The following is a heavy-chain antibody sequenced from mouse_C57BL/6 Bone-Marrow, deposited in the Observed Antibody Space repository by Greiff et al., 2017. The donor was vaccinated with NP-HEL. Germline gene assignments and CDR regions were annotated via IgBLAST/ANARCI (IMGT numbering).Heavy chain of an antibody. CDR3: ARLGDGNYVYWYFDV. CDR1: GYTFTGYW. CDR2: ILPGSGST. V-gene: IGHV1-9*01. D-gene: IGHD2-1*01. J-gene: IGHJ1*03. Sequence: QVQLQQSGAELMKPGASVKLSCKATGYTFTGYWIEWVKQRPGHGLEWIGEILPGSGSTNYNEKFKSKATLTVDKSSSTAYMQLSSLTSEDSAVYYCARLGDGNYVYWYFDVWGTGTTVTVSS.